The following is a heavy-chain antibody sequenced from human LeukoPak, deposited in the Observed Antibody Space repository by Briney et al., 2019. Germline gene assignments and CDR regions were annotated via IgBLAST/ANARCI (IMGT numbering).Heavy chain of an antibody. Sequence: GGSLRLSCAASGFTFSSYAMSWVRQAPGKGLEWISFISHTGSPIYYADSVKGRFTISRDNSKNSLYLQMNRLRTDDTALYYCVKDSPIERFQHWGQGTLVTVSS. V-gene: IGHV3-48*04. D-gene: IGHD2/OR15-2a*01. J-gene: IGHJ1*01. CDR2: ISHTGSPI. CDR1: GFTFSSYA. CDR3: VKDSPIERFQH.